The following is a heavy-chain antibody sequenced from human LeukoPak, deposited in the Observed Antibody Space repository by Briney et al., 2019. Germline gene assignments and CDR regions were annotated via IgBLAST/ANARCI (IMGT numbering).Heavy chain of an antibody. CDR3: ARERGYSYGYGDY. D-gene: IGHD5-18*01. CDR1: GFTFSSYN. J-gene: IGHJ4*02. V-gene: IGHV3-21*01. CDR2: ISSSSSYI. Sequence: GGSLGLSCAASGFTFSSYNMNWVRQAPGKGLEWVSSISSSSSYIYYADSVKGRFTISRDNAKNPLYLQMNSLRAEDTAVYYCARERGYSYGYGDYWGQGTLVTVSS.